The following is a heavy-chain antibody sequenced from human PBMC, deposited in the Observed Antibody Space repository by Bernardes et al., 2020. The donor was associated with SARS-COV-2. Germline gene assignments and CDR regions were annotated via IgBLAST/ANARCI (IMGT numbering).Heavy chain of an antibody. V-gene: IGHV1-18*01. J-gene: IGHJ4*02. D-gene: IGHD3-22*01. CDR2: ISAYNGNT. Sequence: ASVKVSCKASGYALTSYVIIWVRQAPGQGLEWMGWISAYNGNTNYAQKLQGRVTMTTDTSTSTAYMELRSLRSDDTAVYYCARVTYYYDSSGYYYVGYFDYWGQGTLVTVSS. CDR1: GYALTSYV. CDR3: ARVTYYYDSSGYYYVGYFDY.